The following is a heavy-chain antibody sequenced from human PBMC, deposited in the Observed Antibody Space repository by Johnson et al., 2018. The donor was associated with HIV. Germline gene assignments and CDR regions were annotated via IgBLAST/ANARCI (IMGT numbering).Heavy chain of an antibody. CDR1: GFTFSSYG. CDR2: LKSRTDGETA. J-gene: IGHJ3*02. Sequence: VQLVESGGGLVQPGGSLRLSCAASGFTFSSYGMHWVRQAPGKGLECVGRLKSRTDGETADYAAPVKGRFTISRDDSKNTLYLQMNSLKTEDTALYYCTTDVPGGPYYNAFDIWGQGTMVTVSS. D-gene: IGHD1-26*01. V-gene: IGHV3-15*01. CDR3: TTDVPGGPYYNAFDI.